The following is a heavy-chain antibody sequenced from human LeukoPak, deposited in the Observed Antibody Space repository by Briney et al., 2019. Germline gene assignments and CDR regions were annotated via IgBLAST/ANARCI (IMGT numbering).Heavy chain of an antibody. V-gene: IGHV3-30*18. D-gene: IGHD1-26*01. J-gene: IGHJ5*02. CDR1: GSTFSNYG. Sequence: GRSLRLSCAASGSTFSNYGMHWVRQAPGKGLEWVAVISDDGSKKYYADSVKGRFTISRDNSKIMLYLQMNSLRAEDTAVYYCAKDEGHSGSFGGHNWFDPWGQGTLVTVSS. CDR3: AKDEGHSGSFGGHNWFDP. CDR2: ISDDGSKK.